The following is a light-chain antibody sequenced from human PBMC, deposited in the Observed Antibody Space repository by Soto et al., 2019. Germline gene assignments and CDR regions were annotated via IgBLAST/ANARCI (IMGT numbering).Light chain of an antibody. V-gene: IGKV1-39*01. CDR3: QQSFSDPYT. Sequence: DIQMTQSPSSLSASVGDRVTITCRTSQSITNFLNWYQQKSGKAPKLLIFAGTTLQSGVPSRFSGGGSGTEFTLTITGLQREDFATYYCQQSFSDPYTFGQGTKLEVK. J-gene: IGKJ2*01. CDR1: QSITNF. CDR2: AGT.